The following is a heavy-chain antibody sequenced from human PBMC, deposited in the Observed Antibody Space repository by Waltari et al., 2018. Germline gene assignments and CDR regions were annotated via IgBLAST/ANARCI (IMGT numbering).Heavy chain of an antibody. CDR3: ASGIVGARYYYYGMDV. J-gene: IGHJ6*02. D-gene: IGHD1-26*01. Sequence: QVQLQESGPGLVKPSETLSITCTVSGGSISSHHWSWLRQPPGKGLEWIGYIYYSGSTNYNPSLKSRVTISVDTSKNQFSLKLSSVTAADTAVYYCASGIVGARYYYYGMDVWGQGTTVTVSS. CDR2: IYYSGST. CDR1: GGSISSHH. V-gene: IGHV4-59*11.